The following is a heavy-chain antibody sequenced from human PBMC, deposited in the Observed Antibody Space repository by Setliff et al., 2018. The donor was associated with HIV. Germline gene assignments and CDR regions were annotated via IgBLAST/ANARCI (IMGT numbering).Heavy chain of an antibody. Sequence: SGGSLRLSCAASGFTFSRYGMHWVRQAPGKGLKWMAFIRFDGTREYYADSVKGRFTISRDNSNNTLFLQMNSLRTEDTALYYCATGYFYDSSGYKHWGQGTLVTVSS. CDR2: IRFDGTRE. J-gene: IGHJ4*02. D-gene: IGHD3-22*01. V-gene: IGHV3-30*02. CDR3: ATGYFYDSSGYKH. CDR1: GFTFSRYG.